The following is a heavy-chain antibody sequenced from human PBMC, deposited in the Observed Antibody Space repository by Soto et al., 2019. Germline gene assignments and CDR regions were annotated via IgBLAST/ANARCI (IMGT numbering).Heavy chain of an antibody. D-gene: IGHD2-15*01. CDR2: IYTSGST. CDR1: GGSISSYY. CDR3: ARDHCSGGSCYFNWFDP. V-gene: IGHV4-4*07. Sequence: QVQLQESGPGLVKPSETLSLTCTVSGGSISSYYWSWIRQPAGKGLEWIGRIYTSGSTNYNPSLKSRVTMSVDTSKNQFSLKLSSVTAADTAVYYCARDHCSGGSCYFNWFDPWGQGTLVTVSS. J-gene: IGHJ5*02.